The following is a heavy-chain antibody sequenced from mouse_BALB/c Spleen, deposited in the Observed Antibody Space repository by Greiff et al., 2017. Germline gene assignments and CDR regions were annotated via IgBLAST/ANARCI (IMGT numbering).Heavy chain of an antibody. D-gene: IGHD1-1*01. CDR3: ARAYYGYYFDY. Sequence: VQLQQSGAELARPGASVKLSCKASGYTFTSYWMQCVKQRPGQGLEWIGAIYPGDGDTRYTQKFKGKATLTADKSSSTAYMQLSSLASEDSAVYYCARAYYGYYFDYWGQGTTLTVSS. CDR2: IYPGDGDT. CDR1: GYTFTSYW. V-gene: IGHV1-87*01. J-gene: IGHJ2*01.